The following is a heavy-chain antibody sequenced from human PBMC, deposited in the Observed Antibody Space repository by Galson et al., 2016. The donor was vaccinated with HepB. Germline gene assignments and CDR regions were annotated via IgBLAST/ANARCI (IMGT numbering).Heavy chain of an antibody. CDR1: GFSFNFYW. V-gene: IGHV3-74*01. CDR3: VRANPYGDYLDF. D-gene: IGHD4-17*01. Sequence: SLRLSCAASGFSFNFYWMHWVRQAPGKGLVWVSRITSDGRSTNYADSVQGRFTIPRDNAQTTVYLQMHSLTAEDTAVYYCVRANPYGDYLDFWGQGTLVTVSS. CDR2: ITSDGRST. J-gene: IGHJ4*02.